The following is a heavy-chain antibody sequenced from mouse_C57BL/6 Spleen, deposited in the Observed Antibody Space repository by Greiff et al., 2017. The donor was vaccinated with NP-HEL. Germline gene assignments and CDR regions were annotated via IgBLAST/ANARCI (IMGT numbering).Heavy chain of an antibody. Sequence: EVNVVESGGDLVKPGGSLKLSCAASGFTFSSYGMSWVRQTPDKRLEWVATISSGGSYTYSPDSVKGRFTISRDNDKNTLCLQMSSLKDEDTAMYYCARHYGSSAYAMDYWGQGTSVTISS. V-gene: IGHV5-6*01. CDR2: ISSGGSYT. CDR3: ARHYGSSAYAMDY. CDR1: GFTFSSYG. J-gene: IGHJ4*01. D-gene: IGHD1-1*01.